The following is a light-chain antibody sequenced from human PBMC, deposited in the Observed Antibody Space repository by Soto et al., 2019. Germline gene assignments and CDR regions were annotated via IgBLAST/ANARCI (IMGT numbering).Light chain of an antibody. V-gene: IGKV1-39*01. CDR3: QQSYNAPRT. Sequence: DIQMTQSPSSLSASVGDRVSITCRASQSISSYLNWYQQKPGKAPQLLIYAASSLQSGVPSRFSGSGSGTDFTLTISSLQPEDFATYYCQQSYNAPRTFGQGPKVDIK. J-gene: IGKJ1*01. CDR1: QSISSY. CDR2: AAS.